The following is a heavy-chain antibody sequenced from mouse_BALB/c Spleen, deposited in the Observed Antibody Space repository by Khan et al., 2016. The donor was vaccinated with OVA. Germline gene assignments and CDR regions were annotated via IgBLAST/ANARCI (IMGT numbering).Heavy chain of an antibody. CDR2: INPSTGYT. J-gene: IGHJ3*01. Sequence: QVQLKQSGAELAKPGASVKMSCKASGYTFTSYWMHWVKQRPGQGLEWIGYINPSTGYTEYNQKFKDKATSTADKSSSTAYMQLSSLTSEDSAVYYCGRGHYGSSSFAYWGQGTLVTVSA. CDR1: GYTFTSYW. V-gene: IGHV1-7*01. CDR3: GRGHYGSSSFAY. D-gene: IGHD1-1*01.